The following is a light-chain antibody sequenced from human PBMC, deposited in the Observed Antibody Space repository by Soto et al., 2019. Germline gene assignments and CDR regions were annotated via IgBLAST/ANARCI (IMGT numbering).Light chain of an antibody. V-gene: IGLV2-23*01. J-gene: IGLJ2*01. CDR1: SSDIGSYNL. CDR3: CSYGGSRTPL. CDR2: EGS. Sequence: QSALTQPASVSGSPGQSITISSTGTSSDIGSYNLVSWYQQHPGKAPKLMIYEGSKRPSGVSNRFSGSKSGNTASLTVSGLQAEDEADYYCCSYGGSRTPLFGGGTKLTVL.